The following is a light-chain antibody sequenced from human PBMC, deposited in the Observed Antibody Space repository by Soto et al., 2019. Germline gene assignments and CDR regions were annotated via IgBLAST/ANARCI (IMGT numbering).Light chain of an antibody. V-gene: IGKV3-11*01. Sequence: EIVLTQSPATLSLSPGERATLSCRASQSVSSYLAWYQQKPGQAPRLLIYDASSRATGIPARFSGSGSGTDFTLIISSLEPEDFAVYCCQQRSSWPPITFGQGTRLEIK. CDR2: DAS. J-gene: IGKJ5*01. CDR3: QQRSSWPPIT. CDR1: QSVSSY.